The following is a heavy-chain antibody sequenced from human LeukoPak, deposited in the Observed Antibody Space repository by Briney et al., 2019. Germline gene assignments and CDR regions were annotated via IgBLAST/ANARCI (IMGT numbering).Heavy chain of an antibody. CDR3: ARGSTYYDSSGQVPFDY. V-gene: IGHV3-48*01. Sequence: GGPPRLSCAASGFTFSTYSINWVRQAPGKGLEWVSYISSSSSTIYYADSVKGRFTISRDNAKNSLYLQMNGLRAEDTAVYYCARGSTYYDSSGQVPFDYWGQGTLVTVSS. CDR1: GFTFSTYS. J-gene: IGHJ4*02. CDR2: ISSSSSTI. D-gene: IGHD3-22*01.